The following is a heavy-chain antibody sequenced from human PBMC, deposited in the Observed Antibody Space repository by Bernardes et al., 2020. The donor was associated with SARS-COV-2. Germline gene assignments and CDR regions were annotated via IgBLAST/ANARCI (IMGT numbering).Heavy chain of an antibody. CDR3: ARGLVEMSTITY. V-gene: IGHV3-74*03. CDR1: GFALSSHW. J-gene: IGHJ4*02. CDR2: INSDGSNT. Sequence: GGSLRPPCAAPGFALSSHWMHWVRQAPGKGLVWVSRINSDGSNTKYADSVKGRFTISRDNAKNTLYLQMNSLRAEDTAVYYCARGLVEMSTITYWGQGTLVTVSS. D-gene: IGHD5-12*01.